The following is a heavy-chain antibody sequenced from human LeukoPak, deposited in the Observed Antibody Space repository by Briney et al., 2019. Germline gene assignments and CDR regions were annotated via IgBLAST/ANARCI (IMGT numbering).Heavy chain of an antibody. J-gene: IGHJ2*01. D-gene: IGHD3-10*02. CDR2: INPNSGGT. Sequence: ASVKVSCKASEYTFTGYYMHWVRQPPAQELEWMGCINPNSGGTHYAPKFQGRVTMTRDTSISTAYMELNRLRSDDTAVYYCARGPYVPFPNWYFDLWGRGTLVTVSS. CDR1: EYTFTGYY. CDR3: ARGPYVPFPNWYFDL. V-gene: IGHV1-2*02.